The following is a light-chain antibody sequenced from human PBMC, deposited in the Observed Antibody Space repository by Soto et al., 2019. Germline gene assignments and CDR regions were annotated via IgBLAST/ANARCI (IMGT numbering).Light chain of an antibody. Sequence: EIVLTQSPATLSLSPGERATLSCRASQTISSYLAWYQQKPGQAPRLPIYDASNRAAGIPARFSGFGSGTDFTLNISSREPEDFAIYYCQQRTNWPLTFGGGNNVEIK. J-gene: IGKJ4*01. CDR1: QTISSY. CDR3: QQRTNWPLT. CDR2: DAS. V-gene: IGKV3-11*01.